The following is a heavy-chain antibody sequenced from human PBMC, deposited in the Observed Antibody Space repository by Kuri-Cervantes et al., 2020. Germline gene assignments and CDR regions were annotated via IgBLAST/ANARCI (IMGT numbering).Heavy chain of an antibody. J-gene: IGHJ2*01. CDR2: ISGSGGST. CDR1: GFTFSSYA. D-gene: IGHD3-10*01. CDR3: AREQDYSDSGNRYRYFDL. Sequence: GESLKISCAASGFTFSSYAMSWVRQAPGKGLEWVSAISGSGGSTYYADSVKGRYTISRDNARRSIYLQMESLRAEDAGLYHCAREQDYSDSGNRYRYFDLWGRGTLVTVSS. V-gene: IGHV3-23*01.